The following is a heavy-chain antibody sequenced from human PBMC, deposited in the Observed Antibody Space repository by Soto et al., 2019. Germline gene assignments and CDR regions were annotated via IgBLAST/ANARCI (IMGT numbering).Heavy chain of an antibody. J-gene: IGHJ2*01. D-gene: IGHD2-21*02. Sequence: QLQLQESGPGLVKPSETLSLTCTVSGGSISSSSYYWGWIRQPPGKGLEWIGSIYYSGSTYYNPSLTSRVTISINTSKNQSSLKLSSVTAADTAVYYCARLPAYCGGDCHAGWYFDLWGRGTLVTVSS. V-gene: IGHV4-39*01. CDR3: ARLPAYCGGDCHAGWYFDL. CDR2: IYYSGST. CDR1: GGSISSSSYY.